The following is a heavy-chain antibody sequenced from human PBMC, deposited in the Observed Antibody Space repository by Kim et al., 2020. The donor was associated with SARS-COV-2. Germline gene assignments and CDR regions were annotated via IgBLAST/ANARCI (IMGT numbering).Heavy chain of an antibody. Sequence: YADSVKGRFTISRDNSKNTLYLQMNSLRAEDTAVYYCARDRLGGSGWIDIWGQGTMVTVSS. J-gene: IGHJ3*02. V-gene: IGHV3-30*01. D-gene: IGHD3-10*01. CDR3: ARDRLGGSGWIDI.